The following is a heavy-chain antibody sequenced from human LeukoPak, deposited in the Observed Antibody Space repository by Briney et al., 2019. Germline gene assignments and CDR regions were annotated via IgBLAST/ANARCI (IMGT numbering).Heavy chain of an antibody. CDR1: GGSISSSY. CDR2: ISSSSSYI. J-gene: IGHJ4*02. CDR3: VGSSGWWGFDY. Sequence: ETLSLTCTVSGGSISSSYWSWIRQPPGKGLEWVSSISSSSSYIYYADSVKGRFTISRDNAKNSLYLQMNSLRAEDTALYYCVGSSGWWGFDYWGQGTLVTVSS. D-gene: IGHD6-19*01. V-gene: IGHV3-21*01.